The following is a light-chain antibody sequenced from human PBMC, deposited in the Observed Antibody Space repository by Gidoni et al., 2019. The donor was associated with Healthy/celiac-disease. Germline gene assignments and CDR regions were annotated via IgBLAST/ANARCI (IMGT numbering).Light chain of an antibody. J-gene: IGLJ3*02. CDR3: QSYDSSNHGV. V-gene: IGLV6-57*02. CDR1: SGRISSNY. Sequence: NFILTQPHSVSQSPGKTVTISCTGSSGRISSNYVQWSQQRPGSGPTTVIHEDNQSPSGVPDRFSGSIDSTSNSASLTISGLKTEDEADYYCQSYDSSNHGVFGGGTKLTVL. CDR2: EDN.